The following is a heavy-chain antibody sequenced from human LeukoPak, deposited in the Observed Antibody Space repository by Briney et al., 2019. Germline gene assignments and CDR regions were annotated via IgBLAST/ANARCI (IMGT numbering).Heavy chain of an antibody. CDR1: GFTFSYYN. V-gene: IGHV3-21*01. Sequence: GSLRLSCAASGFTFSYYNMNWVRQAPGKGLEWVSSISSASSYIYYADSVKGRFTISRDNAKNSLCLQMNSLRAEDTAVYYCARPRDYYDSSAFDYWGQGTLVTVSS. D-gene: IGHD3-22*01. J-gene: IGHJ4*02. CDR2: ISSASSYI. CDR3: ARPRDYYDSSAFDY.